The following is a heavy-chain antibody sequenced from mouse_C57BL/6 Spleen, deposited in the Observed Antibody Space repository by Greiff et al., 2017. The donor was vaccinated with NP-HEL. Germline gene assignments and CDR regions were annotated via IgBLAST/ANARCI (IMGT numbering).Heavy chain of an antibody. Sequence: QVQLQQPGAELVKPGASVKMSCKASGYTFTSYWITWVKQRPGQGLEWIEDIYPGSGSTNYNEKFKSKATLTVDTSSSTAYMQLSSLTSEDSAVYYCAREAHYYGSSYDYFDYWGQGTTLTVSS. CDR2: IYPGSGST. CDR1: GYTFTSYW. CDR3: AREAHYYGSSYDYFDY. J-gene: IGHJ2*01. D-gene: IGHD1-1*01. V-gene: IGHV1-55*01.